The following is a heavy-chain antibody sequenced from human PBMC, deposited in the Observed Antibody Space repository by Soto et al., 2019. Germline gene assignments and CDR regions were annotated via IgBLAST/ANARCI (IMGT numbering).Heavy chain of an antibody. CDR3: ARKALLRFSPRAFDI. J-gene: IGHJ3*02. CDR1: GGSFSGYY. V-gene: IGHV4-34*01. D-gene: IGHD3-3*01. CDR2: INHSGST. Sequence: QVQLQQWGAGLLKPSETLSLTCAVYGGSFSGYYWSWIRQPPGKGLEWIGEINHSGSTNYNPSLMSRVTISVDTSKNQFSLKLSSVTAADTAVYYCARKALLRFSPRAFDIWGQGTMVTVSS.